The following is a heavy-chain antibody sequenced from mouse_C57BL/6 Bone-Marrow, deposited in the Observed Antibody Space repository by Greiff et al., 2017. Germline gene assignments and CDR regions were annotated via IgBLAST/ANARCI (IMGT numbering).Heavy chain of an antibody. D-gene: IGHD2-5*01. J-gene: IGHJ2*01. Sequence: EVKLVESGGGLVKPGGSLKLSCAASGFTFSDYGMHWVRQAPEKGLEWVAYISSGSSTIYYADTVKGRFTISRDNAKNTLFLQMTSLRSEDTAMXYCAVYYSNYFDYWGQGTTLTVSS. CDR3: AVYYSNYFDY. CDR1: GFTFSDYG. CDR2: ISSGSSTI. V-gene: IGHV5-17*01.